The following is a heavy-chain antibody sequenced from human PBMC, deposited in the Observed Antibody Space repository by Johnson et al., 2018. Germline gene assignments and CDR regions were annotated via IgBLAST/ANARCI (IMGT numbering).Heavy chain of an antibody. CDR2: ISYDENYK. CDR1: GFTFSTYG. Sequence: QVQLVQSGGGVVQPGRSLRLSCAASGFTFSTYGMHWVRQAPGQGLDWVAVISYDENYKYYADSVKGRFTISRDNSKNTLYLRMNSLRAEDTAGYYWAKDYCKGGSGDSVIPYYMDVWGKWTTVTVSS. CDR3: AKDYCKGGSGDSVIPYYMDV. D-gene: IGHD2-15*01. J-gene: IGHJ6*03. V-gene: IGHV3-30*18.